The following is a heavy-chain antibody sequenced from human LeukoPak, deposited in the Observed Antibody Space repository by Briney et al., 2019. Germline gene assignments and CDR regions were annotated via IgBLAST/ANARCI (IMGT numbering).Heavy chain of an antibody. J-gene: IGHJ6*02. CDR3: ARHGIHCTSTSCQAYFHYYGMDV. CDR1: GGSISPYY. Sequence: SETLSLTCTVSGGSISPYYWSWIQQPPGKGLEWIGYIYYSGSTTYNPSLKSRVTISVDTSKTQFSLKLNSVTAADTAVYYCARHGIHCTSTSCQAYFHYYGMDVWGQGTTVTVS. V-gene: IGHV4-59*01. D-gene: IGHD2-2*01. CDR2: IYYSGST.